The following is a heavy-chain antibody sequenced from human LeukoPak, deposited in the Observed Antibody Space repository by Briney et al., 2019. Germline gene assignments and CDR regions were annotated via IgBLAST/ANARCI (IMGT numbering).Heavy chain of an antibody. V-gene: IGHV1-24*01. CDR2: FDPEEGET. Sequence: ASVKVSCKVSGYTLTELSMHWVRQAPGKGLEWMGGFDPEEGETIYAQKFQGRVTMTEDTSTDRAYMELSSLRSEDTAVYYCATQGYSSVAKHYFDYWGQGTLVTVSS. CDR3: ATQGYSSVAKHYFDY. J-gene: IGHJ4*02. D-gene: IGHD6-19*01. CDR1: GYTLTELS.